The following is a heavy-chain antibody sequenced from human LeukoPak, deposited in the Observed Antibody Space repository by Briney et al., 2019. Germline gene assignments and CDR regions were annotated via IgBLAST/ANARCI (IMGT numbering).Heavy chain of an antibody. V-gene: IGHV3-53*01. Sequence: GGSLRLSCAASGFTVSSNCMSWVRQAPGKGLEWVSVIYSGGSTYYADSVKGRFTISGDNSKNTLYLQMNSLRAEDTAVYYCARMVPNYDFWSGLIPDYFDYWGQGTLVTVSS. CDR2: IYSGGST. J-gene: IGHJ4*02. CDR1: GFTVSSNC. D-gene: IGHD3-3*01. CDR3: ARMVPNYDFWSGLIPDYFDY.